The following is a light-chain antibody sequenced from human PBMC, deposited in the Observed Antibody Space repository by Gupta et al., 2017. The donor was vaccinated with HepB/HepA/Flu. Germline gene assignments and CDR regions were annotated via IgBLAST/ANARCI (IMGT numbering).Light chain of an antibody. Sequence: QYALTQPASVSGSPGQSIPHSCTGPSSDIENYNLVSWYQQHPGKAPQPIIYHVTRRPSGVSDRFSASKSGNTASLTISGLQAEDEADYYCCSYADVGNLVFGGGTRLTVL. CDR2: HVT. CDR1: SSDIENYNL. J-gene: IGLJ3*02. V-gene: IGLV2-23*02. CDR3: CSYADVGNLV.